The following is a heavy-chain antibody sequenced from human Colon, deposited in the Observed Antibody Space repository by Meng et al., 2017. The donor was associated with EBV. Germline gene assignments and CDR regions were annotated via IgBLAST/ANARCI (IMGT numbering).Heavy chain of an antibody. D-gene: IGHD3-10*01. CDR3: ARVSGRSFDP. Sequence: VQLQDSGPGLVKPSETLSLTCTVSGDSVATGRYYWSWIRQPPGKGLEWIAYIYYIGGTNYNPSLKSRLTISLDTSKNQFSLSLRSVTAADTAVYYCARVSGRSFDPWGQGTLVIVSS. J-gene: IGHJ5*02. CDR1: GDSVATGRYY. CDR2: IYYIGGT. V-gene: IGHV4-61*01.